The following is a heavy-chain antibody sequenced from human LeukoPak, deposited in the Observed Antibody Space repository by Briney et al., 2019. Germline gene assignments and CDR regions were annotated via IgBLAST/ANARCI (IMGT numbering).Heavy chain of an antibody. CDR3: ARDPPRIVVVVAATNYYGMDV. V-gene: IGHV1-18*01. Sequence: ASVKVSCEASGYTFTSYGISWVRQAPGQGLEWMGWISAYNGNTNYAQKLQGRVTMTTDTSTSTAYMELRSLRSDDTAVYYCARDPPRIVVVVAATNYYGMDVWGQGTTVTVSS. D-gene: IGHD2-15*01. J-gene: IGHJ6*02. CDR1: GYTFTSYG. CDR2: ISAYNGNT.